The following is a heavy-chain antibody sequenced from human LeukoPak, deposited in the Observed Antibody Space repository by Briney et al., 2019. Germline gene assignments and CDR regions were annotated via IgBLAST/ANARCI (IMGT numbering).Heavy chain of an antibody. CDR2: MYHSGST. CDR3: ARGFRGDNFDY. V-gene: IGHV4-38-2*02. D-gene: IGHD7-27*01. J-gene: IGHJ4*02. Sequence: SETLSLTCTVSGYSISSAYYWGWIRQPPGQGLEWIGTMYHSGSTNYNPSLKSRVTISVDTSKNQFSLKLSSVTAADTAVYFCARGFRGDNFDYWGQGTLVTVSS. CDR1: GYSISSAYY.